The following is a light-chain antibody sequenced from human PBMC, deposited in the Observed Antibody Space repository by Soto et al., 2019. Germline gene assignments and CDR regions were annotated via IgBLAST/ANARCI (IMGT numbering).Light chain of an antibody. CDR2: DAS. CDR3: QQYNSYSRT. V-gene: IGKV1-5*01. J-gene: IGKJ1*01. Sequence: IQLTQSPSLLSASVGDRVTITCRASQGISSYLAWYQQKPGKAPKLLIYDASSLESGVPSRFSGSGSGTEFTLTISSLQPDDFATYYCQQYNSYSRTSGQGAKVDIK. CDR1: QGISSY.